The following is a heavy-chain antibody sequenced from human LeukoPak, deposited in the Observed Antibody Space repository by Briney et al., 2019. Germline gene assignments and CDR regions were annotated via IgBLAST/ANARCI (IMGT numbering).Heavy chain of an antibody. Sequence: SETLSHTRSVSGGSISSSSYYWGWIRQPPGKGLEWIGSIYYSGRTYYNPSLKSRVTISVDTSKNQFSLDLTSVTATDTAVYYCARLVGSCSTTRCSFDYWGQGTLVTVSS. V-gene: IGHV4-39*01. CDR1: GGSISSSSYY. CDR2: IYYSGRT. J-gene: IGHJ4*02. D-gene: IGHD2-2*01. CDR3: ARLVGSCSTTRCSFDY.